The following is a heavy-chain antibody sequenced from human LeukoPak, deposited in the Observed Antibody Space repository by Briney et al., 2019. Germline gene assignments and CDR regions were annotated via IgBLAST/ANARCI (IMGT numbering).Heavy chain of an antibody. CDR2: IKSDGSVT. CDR1: GFTFSSYW. V-gene: IGHV3-74*01. Sequence: GGSLRLSCAASGFTFSSYWMHWVRQAPGEGLVWVSRIKSDGSVTWYADSVKGRLTISRDNAKNMLYLQMNSLRDEDTAVYFCARDHDAVGTTIDHWGQGTLVTVSS. CDR3: ARDHDAVGTTIDH. D-gene: IGHD1-14*01. J-gene: IGHJ4*02.